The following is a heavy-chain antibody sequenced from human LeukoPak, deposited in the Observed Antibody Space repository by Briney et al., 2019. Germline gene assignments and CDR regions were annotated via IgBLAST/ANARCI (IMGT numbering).Heavy chain of an antibody. CDR3: ARDQGTTVTTFDY. CDR1: GASISSHY. D-gene: IGHD4-17*01. J-gene: IGHJ4*02. V-gene: IGHV4-4*07. Sequence: SETLSLTCNVSGASISSHYWNWIRQPAGKGLEWIGRIYNTGSANYNPSLKSRVTMSLDTSRNQISLKLSSVTAADTAVYYCARDQGTTVTTFDYWGQGTLVTVSS. CDR2: IYNTGSA.